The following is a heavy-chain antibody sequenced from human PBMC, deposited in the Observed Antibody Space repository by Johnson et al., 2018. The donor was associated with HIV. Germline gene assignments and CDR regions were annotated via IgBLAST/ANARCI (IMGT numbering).Heavy chain of an antibody. Sequence: VQLVESGGGLVQPGGSLRLSCAASGFTFSSYAMSWVRQAPGKGLEWVSAISGSAGFTYNADSVKGRFTISRDNSKNTLYLQMNSLRAEDTALYYCARDLRVVVAAPIGAATSHVFDIWGQGTMVTVSS. CDR2: ISGSAGFT. CDR1: GFTFSSYA. J-gene: IGHJ3*02. D-gene: IGHD2-15*01. CDR3: ARDLRVVVAAPIGAATSHVFDI. V-gene: IGHV3-23*04.